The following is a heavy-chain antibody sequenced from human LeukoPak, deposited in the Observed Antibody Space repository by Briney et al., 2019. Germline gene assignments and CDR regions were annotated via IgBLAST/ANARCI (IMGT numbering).Heavy chain of an antibody. V-gene: IGHV3-43D*03. J-gene: IGHJ6*03. D-gene: IGHD2-15*01. Sequence: GGSLRLSCAASGFTFDDYAMHWVRQAPGKGLEWVSLISWDGGSTYYADSVKGRFTISRDNSKNSLYLQMNSLRAEDTALYYCAKDHVVADRPGYYYYYYMDVWGKGTTVTVSS. CDR2: ISWDGGST. CDR1: GFTFDDYA. CDR3: AKDHVVADRPGYYYYYYMDV.